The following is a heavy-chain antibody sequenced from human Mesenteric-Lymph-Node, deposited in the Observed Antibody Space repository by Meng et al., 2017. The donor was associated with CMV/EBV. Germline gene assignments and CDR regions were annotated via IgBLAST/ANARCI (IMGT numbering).Heavy chain of an antibody. CDR1: GGSVSSGSFY. D-gene: IGHD6-13*01. CDR3: ARESRHYYYGLDV. J-gene: IGHJ6*02. Sequence: SETLSLTCTVSGGSVSSGSFYWSWIRQPPGKGLEWIGYIFYGGNTNYNPSLKSRVTISVDTSKNRFTLKLSSMTAADTAVYFCARESRHYYYGLDVWGQGTTVTVSS. V-gene: IGHV4-61*01. CDR2: IFYGGNT.